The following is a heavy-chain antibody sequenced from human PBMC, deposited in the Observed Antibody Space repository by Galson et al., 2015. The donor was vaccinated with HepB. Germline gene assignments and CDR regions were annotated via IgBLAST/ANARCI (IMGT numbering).Heavy chain of an antibody. D-gene: IGHD1-7*01. CDR3: ARDLRRNWNYGVLWYFDL. J-gene: IGHJ2*01. Sequence: SLRLSCAASGFTFSSYWMSWVRQAPGKGLEWVANIKQDGSEKYYVDSVKGRFTISRDNAKNSLYLQMNSLRAEDTAVYYCARDLRRNWNYGVLWYFDLWGRSTLVTVSS. CDR2: IKQDGSEK. V-gene: IGHV3-7*03. CDR1: GFTFSSYW.